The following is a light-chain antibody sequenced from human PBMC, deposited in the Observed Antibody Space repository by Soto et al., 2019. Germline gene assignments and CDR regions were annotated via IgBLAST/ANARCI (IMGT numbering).Light chain of an antibody. CDR1: QSVSSN. J-gene: IGKJ3*01. Sequence: EIVMTQSAATLSVSPGERATLSCRASQSVSSNLAWYQQKPGQAPRLLIYGASTRATGIPARFSGSGSGTEFTLTISSLQSEDFAVYYCQQYNNWPPVTFGPGTKVDIK. CDR2: GAS. V-gene: IGKV3-15*01. CDR3: QQYNNWPPVT.